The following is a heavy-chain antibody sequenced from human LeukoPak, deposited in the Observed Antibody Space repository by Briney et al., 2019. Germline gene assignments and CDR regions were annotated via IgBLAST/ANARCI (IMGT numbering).Heavy chain of an antibody. CDR1: GFTFSSYW. D-gene: IGHD1-26*01. CDR2: IKQDGSEK. CDR3: AKGVVGATHFDY. J-gene: IGHJ4*02. V-gene: IGHV3-7*03. Sequence: GGSLRLSCAASGFTFSSYWMSWVRQAPGKGLEWVANIKQDGSEKYYVDSVKGRFTISRDNAKNSLYLQMNSLRAEDTALYYCAKGVVGATHFDYWGQGTLVTVSS.